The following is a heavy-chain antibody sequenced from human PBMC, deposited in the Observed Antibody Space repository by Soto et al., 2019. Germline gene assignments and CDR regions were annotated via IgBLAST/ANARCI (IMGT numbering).Heavy chain of an antibody. Sequence: PAETLSLTCAVSGGSISSGTYSWNWIRQPPGRGLEGTGYVVDSGSTYYNTSLQSRVTISVDSSTNQFSLKLTSLTAADTAVYYCAGESTVINGLPAFDIWGQGTMVTVSS. D-gene: IGHD4-17*01. CDR3: AGESTVINGLPAFDI. V-gene: IGHV4-30-2*01. CDR1: GGSISSGTYS. CDR2: VVDSGST. J-gene: IGHJ3*02.